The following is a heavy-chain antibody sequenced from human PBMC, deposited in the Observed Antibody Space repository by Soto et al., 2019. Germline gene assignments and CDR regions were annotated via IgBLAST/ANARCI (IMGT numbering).Heavy chain of an antibody. CDR1: GFTFSSYS. Sequence: EVQLVESGGDLVQPGGSLRLSCAASGFTFSSYSMNWVRQAPGKGLEWVSYISSSSITIYYVDSVKGRFTISRDNAKNSLYLQMSSLRAEDTAVYYCATGPVDTAMAHVSGYYYYGMDVWGQGTTVTVSS. D-gene: IGHD5-18*01. J-gene: IGHJ6*02. V-gene: IGHV3-48*01. CDR2: ISSSSITI. CDR3: ATGPVDTAMAHVSGYYYYGMDV.